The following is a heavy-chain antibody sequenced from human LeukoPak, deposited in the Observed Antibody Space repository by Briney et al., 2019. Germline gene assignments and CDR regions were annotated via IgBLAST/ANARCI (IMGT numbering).Heavy chain of an antibody. CDR1: GYSFTSYW. CDR2: IYPGDSDT. Sequence: GESLKISCKGSGYSFTSYWIGWVRQMPGKGLEWMGIIYPGDSDTRYSPSFQGQVTISADKSISTAYLQWSSLKASDTAMYYCARDSKGSSSWPYYFDYWGQGTLVTVSS. D-gene: IGHD6-13*01. CDR3: ARDSKGSSSWPYYFDY. J-gene: IGHJ4*02. V-gene: IGHV5-51*01.